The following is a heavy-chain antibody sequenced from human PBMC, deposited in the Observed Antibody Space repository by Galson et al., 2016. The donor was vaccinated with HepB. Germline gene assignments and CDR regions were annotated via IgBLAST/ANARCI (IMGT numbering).Heavy chain of an antibody. CDR1: GFDFYDYA. Sequence: SLRLSCAASGFDFYDYAMHWVRQAPGKGLEWVAGISWNRGNIGYADSVKGRFTISRDNAKNYLYLQMNRLTTEDTALYYCAKDSRGYSYGDFDYWGQGILVIVSS. J-gene: IGHJ4*02. V-gene: IGHV3-9*01. CDR3: AKDSRGYSYGDFDY. CDR2: ISWNRGNI. D-gene: IGHD5-18*01.